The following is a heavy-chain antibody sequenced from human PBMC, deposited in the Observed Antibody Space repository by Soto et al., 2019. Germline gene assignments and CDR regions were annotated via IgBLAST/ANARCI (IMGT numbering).Heavy chain of an antibody. J-gene: IGHJ4*02. CDR2: IYYDGST. CDR1: GGSISTYY. CDR3: TTDSPLDY. Sequence: PSETLSLTCTVSGGSISTYYWSWIRQPPGKGLEWIGYIYYDGSTSYNPSLRSRVTISVDTSKNQFSLILSSVTSADTAFYYCTTDSPLDYWGQGTLVTVSS. V-gene: IGHV4-59*01.